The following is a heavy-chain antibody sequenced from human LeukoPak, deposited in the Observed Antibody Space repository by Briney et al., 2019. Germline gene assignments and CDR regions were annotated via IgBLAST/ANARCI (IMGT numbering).Heavy chain of an antibody. CDR3: IYGYTLDF. CDR1: GFTVSSTY. V-gene: IGHV3-53*01. D-gene: IGHD5-18*01. CDR2: IYSGGST. J-gene: IGHJ4*02. Sequence: SGGSLRLSCAASGFTVSSTYMNWVRQAPGKGLEWVSVIYSGGSTNYADSVKGRFTISRDNSKNTLYLQMNSLRAEVTAVYYCIYGYTLDFWGQGTLVTVSS.